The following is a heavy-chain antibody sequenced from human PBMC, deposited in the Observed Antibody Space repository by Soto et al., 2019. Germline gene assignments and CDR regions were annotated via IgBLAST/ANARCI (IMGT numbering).Heavy chain of an antibody. J-gene: IGHJ6*02. V-gene: IGHV3-64D*06. CDR3: VKDRRTTRRSMDV. Sequence: EVQLVESGGGLVQPGGALRLSCSASGLTFSSCARHWVRQAAGKGLEYVSGISSTGGSTYYADSVKDRFTITRDNSKKTLCLQVNSLTGEDTAVYYCVKDRRTTRRSMDVWGQGTTVTVSS. CDR1: GLTFSSCA. D-gene: IGHD1-7*01. CDR2: ISSTGGST.